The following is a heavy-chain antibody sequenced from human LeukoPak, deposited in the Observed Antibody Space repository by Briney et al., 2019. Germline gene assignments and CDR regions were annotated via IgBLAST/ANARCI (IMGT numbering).Heavy chain of an antibody. J-gene: IGHJ4*02. Sequence: GGSLRLSCAPSGFTFSSYAMSWVRQAPGKALEWFSAISGSGGSTYYADSVKGRFTISRDNSKNTLYLQMNSLRAEDTAVYYCANSVYYDILTGYFDYWGQGTLVTVSS. CDR2: ISGSGGST. CDR1: GFTFSSYA. CDR3: ANSVYYDILTGYFDY. V-gene: IGHV3-23*01. D-gene: IGHD3-9*01.